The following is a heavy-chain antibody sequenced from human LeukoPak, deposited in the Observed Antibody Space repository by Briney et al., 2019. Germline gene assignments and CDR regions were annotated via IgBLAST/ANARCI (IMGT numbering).Heavy chain of an antibody. Sequence: PSETLSLTCAVSGYSIISGYYWGWIRQPPVKGLEWIGSIYHSGSTYYNPSLKSRVTISVDTSKNQFSLKLSSVTAADTAVYYCARRRGGIFDYWGQGTLVTVSS. V-gene: IGHV4-38-2*01. CDR2: IYHSGST. CDR3: ARRRGGIFDY. CDR1: GYSIISGYY. D-gene: IGHD3-10*01. J-gene: IGHJ4*02.